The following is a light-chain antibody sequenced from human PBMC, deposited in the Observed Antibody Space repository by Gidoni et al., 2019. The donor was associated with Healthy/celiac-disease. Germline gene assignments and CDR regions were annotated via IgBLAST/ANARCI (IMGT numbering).Light chain of an antibody. CDR2: VGTGGIVG. CDR3: GADHGSGSNVVV. CDR1: SGYSNYK. J-gene: IGLJ2*01. V-gene: IGLV9-49*01. Sequence: QPVLTQPPSASASLGASVTLTCTLSSGYSNYKVDWYQQRPGKGPRFVMRVGTGGIVGSKGDGIPDRFSVLGSGLNRYLTIKNSQEEDESDYHCGADHGSGSNVVVFGGGTKL.